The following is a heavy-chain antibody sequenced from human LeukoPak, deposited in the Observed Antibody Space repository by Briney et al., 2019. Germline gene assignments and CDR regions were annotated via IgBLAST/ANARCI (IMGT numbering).Heavy chain of an antibody. CDR1: GYEFSRYW. Sequence: GESLKISSQSSGYEFSRYWIVWVRQLSGQELEWMGSIYPGDSDTRYSPSFEGQVTISSDWSAAYLVWNNLKASDSATYYCARHKHLDVWGQGTTVTVS. V-gene: IGHV5-51*01. J-gene: IGHJ6*02. CDR2: IYPGDSDT. CDR3: ARHKHLDV.